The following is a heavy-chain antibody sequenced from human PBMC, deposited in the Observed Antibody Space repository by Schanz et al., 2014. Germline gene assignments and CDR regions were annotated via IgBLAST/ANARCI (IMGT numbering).Heavy chain of an antibody. Sequence: EVQLVQSGGGLVQPGGSLRLSCAASGFTFSSHWMHWVRQDPGKGLVWVARINSVGSNTDYADSVTGRFTISRDSSKNTLYLQMNSLRPEDTAVYYCAKYRGYYRVSGSYRELEYWGQGTLVTVSS. D-gene: IGHD3-10*01. J-gene: IGHJ4*02. V-gene: IGHV3-74*01. CDR3: AKYRGYYRVSGSYRELEY. CDR2: INSVGSNT. CDR1: GFTFSSHW.